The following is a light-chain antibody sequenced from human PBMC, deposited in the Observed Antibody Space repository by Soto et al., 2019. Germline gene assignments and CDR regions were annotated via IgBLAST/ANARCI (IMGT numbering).Light chain of an antibody. CDR1: TSNIESHS. Sequence: QSVLTQPPSASGTPGQRIIISCSGSTSNIESHSVNWYQQVPGTAPKLLIITNNKRPSGVPDRFSGSKSGDSASLAISGLQSEDEATFYCATWDDSRKGVFGTGTKLTVL. CDR2: TNN. V-gene: IGLV1-44*01. CDR3: ATWDDSRKGV. J-gene: IGLJ1*01.